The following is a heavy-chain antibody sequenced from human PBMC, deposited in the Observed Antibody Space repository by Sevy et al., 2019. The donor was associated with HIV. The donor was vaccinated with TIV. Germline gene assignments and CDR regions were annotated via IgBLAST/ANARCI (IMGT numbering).Heavy chain of an antibody. CDR2: ISFGCGRI. V-gene: IGHV3-23*01. Sequence: GGSLRLSCAASGFTFSKYSMSWVRQPPGKGLEWVSTISFGCGRINHADSVQGRFTMSRDDSKKTVYLEMNSLRAEDTAVYYCAREGCTRPHDHWGQGTLVTVSS. J-gene: IGHJ4*02. CDR1: GFTFSKYS. CDR3: AREGCTRPHDH. D-gene: IGHD2-8*01.